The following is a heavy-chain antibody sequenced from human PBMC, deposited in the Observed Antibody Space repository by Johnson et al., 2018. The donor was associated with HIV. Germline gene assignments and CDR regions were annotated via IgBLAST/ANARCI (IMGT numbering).Heavy chain of an antibody. CDR1: AFSFNSYW. CDR3: AKGGVGAVAGIDWG. CDR2: IKQDGSEK. Sequence: VQLVESGGGLVQPGGSLRLSCAASAFSFNSYWMSWVRQAPGKGLEWVANIKQDGSEKYYVDSVKGRFTISRDNAKNSLYLQMNSLRAEDTALYYCAKGGVGAVAGIDWGWGQGTMVTVSS. V-gene: IGHV3-7*05. D-gene: IGHD6-19*01. J-gene: IGHJ3*01.